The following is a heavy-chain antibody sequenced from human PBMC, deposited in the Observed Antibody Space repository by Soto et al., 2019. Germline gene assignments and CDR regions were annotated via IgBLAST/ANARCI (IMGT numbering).Heavy chain of an antibody. CDR2: INQDGGVT. J-gene: IGHJ4*02. CDR3: ARYYRGSGRYFFDY. V-gene: IGHV3-7*03. D-gene: IGHD6-19*01. CDR1: VFTFISSF. Sequence: WWSLRLSCVASVFTFISSFMGWIRQAPGKGLEWVANINQDGGVTYYVDSVEGRFTISRDNTKDSLYLQMNSLRGEDTAIYYCARYYRGSGRYFFDYWGQGTLVTVSS.